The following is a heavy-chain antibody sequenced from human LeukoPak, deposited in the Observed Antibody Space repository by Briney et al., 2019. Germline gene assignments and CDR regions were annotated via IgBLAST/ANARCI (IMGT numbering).Heavy chain of an antibody. V-gene: IGHV4-34*01. CDR2: INHSGST. CDR1: GGSFSNYY. Sequence: PSETLSLTCAVYGGSFSNYYWSWIRQPPGKGLEWIGEINHSGSTNYNPSLKSRVTISVDTSKNQFSLKLGSVTAADTAVYYCVRSYNYGPLVWGQGTTVTVSS. D-gene: IGHD5-18*01. J-gene: IGHJ6*02. CDR3: VRSYNYGPLV.